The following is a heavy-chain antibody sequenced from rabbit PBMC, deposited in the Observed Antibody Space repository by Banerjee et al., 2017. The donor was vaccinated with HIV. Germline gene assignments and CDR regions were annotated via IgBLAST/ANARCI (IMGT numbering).Heavy chain of an antibody. J-gene: IGHJ4*01. CDR2: IYAGSSAGT. D-gene: IGHD6-1*01. CDR3: ARDYAGYDYATDL. Sequence: QSLEESGGDLVKPGASLTLTCTASGFSFSAGYYMCWVRQAPGKGLEWIACIYAGSSAGTYYASWAKGRFTISKTSSTTVTLQMTSLTAADTATYFCARDYAGYDYATDLWGPGTLVTVS. CDR1: GFSFSAGYY. V-gene: IGHV1S40*01.